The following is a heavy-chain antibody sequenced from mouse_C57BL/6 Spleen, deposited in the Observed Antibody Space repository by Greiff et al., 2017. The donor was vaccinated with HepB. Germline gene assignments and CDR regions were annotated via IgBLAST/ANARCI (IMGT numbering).Heavy chain of an antibody. D-gene: IGHD1-1*01. V-gene: IGHV5-4*01. J-gene: IGHJ1*03. Sequence: EVKVVDSGGGLVKPGGSLKLSCAASGFTFSSYAMSWVRQTPEKRLEWVATISDGGSYTYYPDNVKGRFTISRDNAKNNLYLQMSHLKSEDTAMYYCARDITTVTGYFDVWGTGTTVTVSS. CDR3: ARDITTVTGYFDV. CDR2: ISDGGSYT. CDR1: GFTFSSYA.